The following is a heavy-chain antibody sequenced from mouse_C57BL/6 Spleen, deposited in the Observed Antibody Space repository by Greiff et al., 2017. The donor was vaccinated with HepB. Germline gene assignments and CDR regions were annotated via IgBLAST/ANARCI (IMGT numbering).Heavy chain of an antibody. Sequence: QVQLQQPGAELVKPGASVKMSCKASGYTFTSYWITWVKQRPGQGLEWIGDIYPGSGSTNYNEKFKSKATLTVDTSSSTAYMQLSSLTSEDSAVYYCAREYYSPYEGAMDYWGQGTSVTVSS. CDR3: AREYYSPYEGAMDY. CDR1: GYTFTSYW. J-gene: IGHJ4*01. V-gene: IGHV1-55*01. D-gene: IGHD2-12*01. CDR2: IYPGSGST.